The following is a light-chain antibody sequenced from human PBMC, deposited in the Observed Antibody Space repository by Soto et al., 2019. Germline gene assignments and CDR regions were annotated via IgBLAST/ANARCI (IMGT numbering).Light chain of an antibody. CDR1: QSVLYSSNNKNY. V-gene: IGKV4-1*01. CDR3: QQYYTTPWT. CDR2: WAS. Sequence: DIVITHSPGSLSGSLGEMATINCKSSQSVLYSSNNKNYLAWYQQKPGQPPKALIYWASTRESGVPDRFSGSGSGTDFTLTISSLQAEDVAVYYCQQYYTTPWTFGQGTKVDIK. J-gene: IGKJ1*01.